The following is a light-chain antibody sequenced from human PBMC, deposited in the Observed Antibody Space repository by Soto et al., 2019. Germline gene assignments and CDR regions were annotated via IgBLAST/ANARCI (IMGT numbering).Light chain of an antibody. V-gene: IGLV7-43*01. CDR2: NTN. Sequence: QAVVTQEPSLTVSPGGTVTLTCASSTGAVTSGYYPNWIQQKPGQAPRALIYNTNNKHSWTPARFSGSLLGDKAALTLSGVRPEDEAEYYCLLYYGGARVFGGGTQLTVL. CDR3: LLYYGGARV. CDR1: TGAVTSGYY. J-gene: IGLJ2*01.